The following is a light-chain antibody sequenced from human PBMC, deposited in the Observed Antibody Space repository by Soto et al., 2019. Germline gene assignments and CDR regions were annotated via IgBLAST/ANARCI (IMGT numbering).Light chain of an antibody. J-gene: IGKJ3*01. CDR1: QSISNH. CDR3: QQSYTSPFT. Sequence: DIQMTQSPSSLSASVGERVTITCRASQSISNHFNWYRQKPGKAPELLIYAASTLQSGVPPRFSGSGSGTDSTLTISSLQPEDFATYYCQQSYTSPFTFGPGTKVDIK. V-gene: IGKV1-39*01. CDR2: AAS.